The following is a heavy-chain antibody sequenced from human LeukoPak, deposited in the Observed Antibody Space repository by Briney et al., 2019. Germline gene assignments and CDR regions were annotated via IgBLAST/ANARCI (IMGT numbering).Heavy chain of an antibody. CDR2: IYTSGST. CDR1: SGSISTSY. J-gene: IGHJ4*02. Sequence: SQTLSLTCTISSGSISTSYWSWVRQPAGQGLEWIGRIYTSGSTNYNPSLKSRVTMSIDTSKNRFSLKLNSVTAANTAVYYCARDRRAGRSYYFDYWGQGTLVTVSS. D-gene: IGHD6-19*01. V-gene: IGHV4-4*07. CDR3: ARDRRAGRSYYFDY.